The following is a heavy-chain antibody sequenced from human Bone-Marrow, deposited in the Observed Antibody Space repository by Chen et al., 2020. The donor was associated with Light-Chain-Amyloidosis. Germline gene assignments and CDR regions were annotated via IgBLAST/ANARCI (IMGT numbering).Heavy chain of an antibody. D-gene: IGHD3-22*01. CDR3: ASLQLEYDSTSYLYYFDY. CDR2: VYYTGST. CDR1: GGSISSGDQY. J-gene: IGHJ4*02. V-gene: IGHV4-30-4*01. Sequence: QVRLQQSGPGLVKPSQTLSLTCTVSGGSISSGDQYWSWIRQPPGKGLEWIGYVYYTGSTYHHPSLNSRVTLSVDTSKNEFSLKLSSVTAADTAVYYCASLQLEYDSTSYLYYFDYWGQGTPVTVSS.